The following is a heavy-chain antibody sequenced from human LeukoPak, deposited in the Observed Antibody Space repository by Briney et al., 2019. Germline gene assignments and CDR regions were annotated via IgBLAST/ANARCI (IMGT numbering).Heavy chain of an antibody. CDR1: GFTFSSYS. Sequence: GGSLRLSCAASGFTFSSYSMNWVRQAPGKGLEWVSSISSSSSYIYYADSVKGRFTISRDNAKNSLYLQMNSLRAEDTAVYYCARASPFGSGWMDYWGQGTLVTVSS. CDR2: ISSSSSYI. V-gene: IGHV3-21*01. D-gene: IGHD6-19*01. CDR3: ARASPFGSGWMDY. J-gene: IGHJ4*02.